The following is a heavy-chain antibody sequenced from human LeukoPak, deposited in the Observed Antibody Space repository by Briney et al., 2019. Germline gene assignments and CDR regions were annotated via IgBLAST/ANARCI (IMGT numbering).Heavy chain of an antibody. CDR2: ISGSGGST. CDR1: GFTFSSYA. CDR3: AKDLVGPAYYFDC. V-gene: IGHV3-23*01. J-gene: IGHJ4*02. D-gene: IGHD2-15*01. Sequence: GGSLRLSCAASGFTFSSYAMNWVRQAPGKGLEWVSVISGSGGSTYYADSVKGRFTISRVNSKNTLYLQMNSLRAEDTAVYYCAKDLVGPAYYFDCWGQGTLVTVSS.